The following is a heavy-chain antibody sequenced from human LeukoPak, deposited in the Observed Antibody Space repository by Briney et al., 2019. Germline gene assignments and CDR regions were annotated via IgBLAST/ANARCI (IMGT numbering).Heavy chain of an antibody. J-gene: IGHJ4*02. Sequence: GGSLRLSCAASGFNFANHAMSWVRQTAGKGLEWVSAISGGGDITYYADSVKGRFTISRDNSKDTLFLQMHSLRPGDTAVYYCVREDTPATANYWGQGTLVAISS. CDR2: ISGGGDIT. D-gene: IGHD2-21*02. CDR3: VREDTPATANY. CDR1: GFNFANHA. V-gene: IGHV3-23*01.